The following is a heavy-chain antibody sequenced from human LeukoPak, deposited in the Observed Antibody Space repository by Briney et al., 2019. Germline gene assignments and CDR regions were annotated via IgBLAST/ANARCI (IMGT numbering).Heavy chain of an antibody. J-gene: IGHJ4*02. CDR1: GGSMSSYY. V-gene: IGHV4-59*08. Sequence: SETLSLTCTVYGGSMSSYYWSWIRQPPGKGLEWIGYIFYSGSTNYNPSLKSRVTLSVDTSKNQFSLKLGSVTAADTAVYYCARQPYMLGAYYFDYWGQGTLVTVSS. D-gene: IGHD1-26*01. CDR2: IFYSGST. CDR3: ARQPYMLGAYYFDY.